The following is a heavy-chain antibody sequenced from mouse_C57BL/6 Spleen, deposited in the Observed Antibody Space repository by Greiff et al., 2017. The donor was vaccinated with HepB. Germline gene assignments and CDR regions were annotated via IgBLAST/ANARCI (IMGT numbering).Heavy chain of an antibody. D-gene: IGHD2-1*01. J-gene: IGHJ4*01. CDR3: TRDRGYGNYDYAMDY. CDR1: GFTFSSYA. V-gene: IGHV5-9-1*02. Sequence: EVKLMESGEGLVKPGGSLKLSCAASGFTFSSYAMSWVRQTPEKRLEWVAYISSGGDYIYYADTVKGRFTISRDNARNTLYLQMSSLKSEDTAMYYCTRDRGYGNYDYAMDYWGQGTSGTVSS. CDR2: ISSGGDYI.